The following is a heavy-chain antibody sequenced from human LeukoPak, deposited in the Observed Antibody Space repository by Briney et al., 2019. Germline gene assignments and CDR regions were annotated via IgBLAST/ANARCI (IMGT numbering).Heavy chain of an antibody. CDR1: GFTFSSYW. Sequence: PGGSLRLSCAASGFTFSSYWMHWVRQTPGKGLVWVSRISTDGSITGYADSVKGRFTISRDNAKNTVYLQVNSLRAEDTAVYYCTRDRTTVTLFDSRGQGTLVIVSS. J-gene: IGHJ4*02. CDR3: TRDRTTVTLFDS. V-gene: IGHV3-74*01. D-gene: IGHD4-17*01. CDR2: ISTDGSIT.